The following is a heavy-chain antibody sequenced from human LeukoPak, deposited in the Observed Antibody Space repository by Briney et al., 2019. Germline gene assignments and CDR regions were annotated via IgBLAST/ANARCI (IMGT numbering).Heavy chain of an antibody. CDR1: GFTFSSYE. V-gene: IGHV3-48*03. D-gene: IGHD3-10*01. Sequence: GGSLRLSCAASGFTFSSYEMNWVRQAPGKGLEWVSYISSSGSTIYYADSVKGRFTISRDNANNSLYLQMNSLRAEDTAVYYCARDRPESGFGELFGYWGQGTLVTVSS. J-gene: IGHJ4*02. CDR3: ARDRPESGFGELFGY. CDR2: ISSSGSTI.